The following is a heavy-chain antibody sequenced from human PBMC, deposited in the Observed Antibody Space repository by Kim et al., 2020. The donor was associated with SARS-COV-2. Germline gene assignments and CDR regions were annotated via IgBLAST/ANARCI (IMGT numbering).Heavy chain of an antibody. V-gene: IGHV3-23*01. CDR1: GFTFNSYA. CDR3: AKGHRITAAGSFDS. Sequence: GGSLRLSCAASGFTFNSYAMNWVRQAPGKGLEWVSSIRGGGDNTYYADSVKGRFTISRDNSNNMLYLEMNSLRAEDTAIYFCAKGHRITAAGSFDSWGQGILVTVSS. J-gene: IGHJ4*02. D-gene: IGHD6-13*01. CDR2: IRGGGDNT.